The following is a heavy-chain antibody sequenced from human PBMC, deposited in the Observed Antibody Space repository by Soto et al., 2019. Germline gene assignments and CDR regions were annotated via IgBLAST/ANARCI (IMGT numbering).Heavy chain of an antibody. CDR2: IYYSGST. Sequence: SETLSLTCTVSGGSISSSSYYWGWIRQPPGKGLEWIGSIYYSGSTYYNPSLKSRVTISVDTSKNQFSLKLSSVTAADTAVYYCARPQGGSGWFDAFDIWGQGTMVTVSS. J-gene: IGHJ3*02. D-gene: IGHD6-19*01. CDR1: GGSISSSSYY. V-gene: IGHV4-39*07. CDR3: ARPQGGSGWFDAFDI.